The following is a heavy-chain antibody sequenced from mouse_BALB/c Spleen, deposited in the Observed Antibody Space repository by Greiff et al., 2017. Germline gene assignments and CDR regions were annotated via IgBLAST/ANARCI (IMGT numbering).Heavy chain of an antibody. V-gene: IGHV2-5-1*01. CDR3: AKYYRYDEGYYYAMDY. CDR2: IWRGGST. CDR1: GFSLTSYG. D-gene: IGHD2-14*01. J-gene: IGHJ4*01. Sequence: QVHVKQSGPSLVQPSKSLSITCTVSGFSLTSYGVHWVRQSPGKGLEWLGVIWRGGSTDYNAAFMSRLSITKDNSKSQVFFKMNSLQADDTAIYYCAKYYRYDEGYYYAMDYWGQGTSVTVSS.